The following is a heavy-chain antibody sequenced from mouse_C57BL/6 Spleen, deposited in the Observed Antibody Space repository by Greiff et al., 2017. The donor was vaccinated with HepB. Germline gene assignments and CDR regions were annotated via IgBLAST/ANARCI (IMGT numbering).Heavy chain of an antibody. Sequence: QVQLQQPGAELVKPGASVKMSCKASGYTFTSYWITWVKQRPGQGLEWIGDLYPGSGSTNYNEKFKSKATLTVDTSSSTAYMQLSSLTSEDSAVYYCARDYGSSYDAMDYWGQGTSVTVSS. CDR1: GYTFTSYW. CDR2: LYPGSGST. V-gene: IGHV1-55*01. J-gene: IGHJ4*01. CDR3: ARDYGSSYDAMDY. D-gene: IGHD1-1*01.